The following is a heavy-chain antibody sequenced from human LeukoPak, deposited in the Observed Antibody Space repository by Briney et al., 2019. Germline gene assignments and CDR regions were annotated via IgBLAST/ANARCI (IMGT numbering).Heavy chain of an antibody. Sequence: SETLSLTCTVSGGSISSGSYCWSWIRQPAGKGLEWIGHIHTNGNTNYSPSLKSRVTISVDTSKNQFSLKLYSVTDADTAVYYCARDARSTAARRDFDYWGQGTLVTVSS. D-gene: IGHD6-6*01. V-gene: IGHV4-61*09. CDR1: GGSISSGSYC. CDR3: ARDARSTAARRDFDY. J-gene: IGHJ4*02. CDR2: IHTNGNT.